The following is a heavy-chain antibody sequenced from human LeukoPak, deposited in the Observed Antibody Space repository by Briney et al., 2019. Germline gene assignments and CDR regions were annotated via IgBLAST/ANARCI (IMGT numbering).Heavy chain of an antibody. Sequence: PGGSLRLSCAASGFPVSNNYMSWVRQAPGKGLEWVSSISSSSNYIYYADSMKGRFTISGDNAKNSLYLQMNSLRAEDTAVYYCARDGGRKDDYWGQGTLVTVSS. J-gene: IGHJ4*02. D-gene: IGHD2-15*01. V-gene: IGHV3-21*01. CDR3: ARDGGRKDDY. CDR2: ISSSSNYI. CDR1: GFPVSNNY.